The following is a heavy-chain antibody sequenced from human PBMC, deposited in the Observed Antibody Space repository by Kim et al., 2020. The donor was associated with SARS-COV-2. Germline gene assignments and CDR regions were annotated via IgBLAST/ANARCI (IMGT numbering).Heavy chain of an antibody. J-gene: IGHJ4*02. D-gene: IGHD3-10*01. Sequence: GGSLRLSCTASGFSFSDYYISWIRQAPGKGLEWVSYISSSSVTTYYADSVKRRFTISRDNAKNSLYLQMNSLRAEDTGVYYCARGGVVRGVTSDYWGQG. CDR1: GFSFSDYY. CDR3: ARGGVVRGVTSDY. V-gene: IGHV3-11*04. CDR2: ISSSSVTT.